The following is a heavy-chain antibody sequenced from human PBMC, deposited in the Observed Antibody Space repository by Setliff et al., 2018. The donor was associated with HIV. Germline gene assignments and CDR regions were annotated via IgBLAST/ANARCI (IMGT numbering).Heavy chain of an antibody. CDR3: ARGGSAVLPIDY. CDR2: ISHTGSA. D-gene: IGHD6-25*01. CDR1: GGSFSGYY. Sequence: PSETLSLTCAVYGGSFSGYYWSWIRQPPGKALECIGKISHTGSATYNASLKGRVTMSVDRSKDQFSLRLTSVTAADTAVYYCARGGSAVLPIDYWGQGTTVTVSS. J-gene: IGHJ4*02. V-gene: IGHV4-34*01.